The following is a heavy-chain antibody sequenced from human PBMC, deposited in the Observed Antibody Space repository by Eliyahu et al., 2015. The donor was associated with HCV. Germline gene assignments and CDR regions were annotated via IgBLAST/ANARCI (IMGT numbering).Heavy chain of an antibody. CDR1: GFTFSXYX. V-gene: IGHV3-23*01. D-gene: IGHD2-15*01. J-gene: IGHJ4*02. Sequence: EVQLLESGGGLVQPGGSLRLSCAASGFTFSXYXMSWVRRXPGKGLGWVSXISGSGGSTYYADSVKGRFTISRDNSKNTLYLQMNSLRAEDTAVYYCAKDLQEENGFGVVVAATQGQADYWGQGTLVTVSS. CDR2: ISGSGGST. CDR3: AKDLQEENGFGVVVAATQGQADY.